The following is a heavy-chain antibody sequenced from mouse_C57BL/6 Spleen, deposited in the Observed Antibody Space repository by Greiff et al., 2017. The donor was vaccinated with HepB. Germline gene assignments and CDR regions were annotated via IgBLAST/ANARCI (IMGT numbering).Heavy chain of an antibody. D-gene: IGHD3-3*01. CDR3: ARERAGTRYFDV. CDR1: GYTFTSYW. CDR2: IDPSDSYT. Sequence: QVQLQQSGAELVKPGASVKLSCKASGYTFTSYWMQWVKQRPGQGLEWIGEIDPSDSYTNYNQKFKGKATLTVDTSSSTAYMQLSSLTSEDSAVYYCARERAGTRYFDVWGTGTTVTVSS. J-gene: IGHJ1*03. V-gene: IGHV1-50*01.